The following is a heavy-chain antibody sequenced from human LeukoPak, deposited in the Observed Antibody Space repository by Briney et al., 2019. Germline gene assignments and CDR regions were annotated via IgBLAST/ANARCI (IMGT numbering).Heavy chain of an antibody. J-gene: IGHJ6*02. V-gene: IGHV3-21*01. CDR1: GFTFSSYS. Sequence: PGGSLRLSCAASGFTFSSYSMNWVRQAPGKGLEWVSSISSSSSYIYYADPVKGRFTISRDNAKNSLYLQMNSLRAEDTAVYYCAREQAYCSSTSCYTDYYYYGMDVWGQGTTVTVSS. CDR3: AREQAYCSSTSCYTDYYYYGMDV. CDR2: ISSSSSYI. D-gene: IGHD2-2*02.